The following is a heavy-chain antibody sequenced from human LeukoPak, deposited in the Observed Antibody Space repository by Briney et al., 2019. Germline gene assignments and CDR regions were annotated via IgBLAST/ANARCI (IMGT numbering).Heavy chain of an antibody. CDR1: GLGISNSW. D-gene: IGHD1-26*01. CDR2: IKQDGSEK. Sequence: HPGGSLRLSCAASGLGISNSWMSWFRLAPGKGPEWVANIKQDGSEKYHVDSVKGRFTVSRDNANNLLYLQMNSLRVEDTAVYYCARLQWEPPDYWGQGTLVIVSS. CDR3: ARLQWEPPDY. V-gene: IGHV3-7*03. J-gene: IGHJ4*02.